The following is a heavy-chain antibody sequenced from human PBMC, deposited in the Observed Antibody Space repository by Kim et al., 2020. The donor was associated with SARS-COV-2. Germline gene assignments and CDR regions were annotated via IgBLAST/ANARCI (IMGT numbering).Heavy chain of an antibody. Sequence: GGSLRLSCAASGFTFSDYYMSWIRQAPGKGLEWVSYISSSGSTIYYADSVKGRFTISRDNAKNSLYLQMNSLRAEDTAVYYCATGVIRGHSIFDIWDQGTMVTVSS. V-gene: IGHV3-11*01. J-gene: IGHJ3*02. CDR2: ISSSGSTI. CDR3: ATGVIRGHSIFDI. CDR1: GFTFSDYY. D-gene: IGHD7-27*01.